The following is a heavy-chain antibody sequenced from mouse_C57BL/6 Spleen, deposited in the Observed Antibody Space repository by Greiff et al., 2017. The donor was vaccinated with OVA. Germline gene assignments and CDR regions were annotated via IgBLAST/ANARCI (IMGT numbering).Heavy chain of an antibody. CDR2: IDPENGDT. CDR1: GFNIKDDY. CDR3: TTPHDYDDY. J-gene: IGHJ2*01. Sequence: VQLQQSGAELVRPGASVKLSCTASGFNIKDDYMHWVKQRPEQGLEWIGWIDPENGDTEYASKFQGKATITADTSSNTAYLQLSSLTSEDTAVYYCTTPHDYDDYWGQGTTLTVSS. V-gene: IGHV14-4*01. D-gene: IGHD2-4*01.